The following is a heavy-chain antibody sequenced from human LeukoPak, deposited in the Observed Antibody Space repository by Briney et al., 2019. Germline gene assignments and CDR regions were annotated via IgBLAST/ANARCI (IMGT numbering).Heavy chain of an antibody. D-gene: IGHD3-10*01. CDR2: FGAGTGAIT. CDR3: AKNYEPGRGVPYGMDV. J-gene: IGHJ6*02. V-gene: IGHV3-23*01. CDR1: GFTFSSYW. Sequence: PGGSLRLSCAASGFTFSSYWMHWVRQAPGKGLEWVSAFGAGTGAITIYADSVKGRFTISRDDSKSTLYLQMNSLRAEDTAIYYCAKNYEPGRGVPYGMDVWGQGTTVTVSS.